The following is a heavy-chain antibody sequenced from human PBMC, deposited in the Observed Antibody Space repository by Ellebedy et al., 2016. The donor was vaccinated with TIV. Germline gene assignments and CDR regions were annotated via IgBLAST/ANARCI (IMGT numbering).Heavy chain of an antibody. CDR3: ARGNSEGAFDY. Sequence: GESLKISCAASGFTFSSYAMHWVRQAPGKGLEWVAVISYDGSNKYYADSVKGRFTISRDNSKNTLYLQVNSLRAEGTAVYYCARGNSEGAFDYWGQGTLVTVSS. CDR1: GFTFSSYA. J-gene: IGHJ4*02. CDR2: ISYDGSNK. D-gene: IGHD4-23*01. V-gene: IGHV3-30-3*01.